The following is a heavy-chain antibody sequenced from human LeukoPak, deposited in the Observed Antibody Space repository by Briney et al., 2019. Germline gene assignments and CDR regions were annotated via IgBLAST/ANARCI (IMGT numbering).Heavy chain of an antibody. J-gene: IGHJ4*02. CDR2: INPNSGGT. CDR3: ARETGTTQD. D-gene: IGHD1-7*01. CDR1: GYTFTGYY. V-gene: IGHV1-2*02. Sequence: VASVKVSCTASGYTFTGYYMHWVRPAPGQGLEWMGWINPNSGGTNYAQKFQGRVTMTRDTSISTAYMELSRLRADDTAAYYCARETGTTQDWGQGTLVTVSS.